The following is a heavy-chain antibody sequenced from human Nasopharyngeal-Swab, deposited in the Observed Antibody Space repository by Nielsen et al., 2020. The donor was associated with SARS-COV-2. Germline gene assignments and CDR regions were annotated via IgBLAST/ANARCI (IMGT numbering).Heavy chain of an antibody. V-gene: IGHV3-33*01. CDR3: ARDAYSSGWYGGWFDS. CDR1: GFTFSSYG. CDR2: IWYDGSNK. D-gene: IGHD6-19*01. Sequence: GESLKISCAASGFTFSSYGMHWVRQAPGKGLEWVAVIWYDGSNKYYADSVKGRFTISRDNSKNTLYLQMNSLRVEDTAVYYCARDAYSSGWYGGWFDSWGQGTLVTVSS. J-gene: IGHJ5*01.